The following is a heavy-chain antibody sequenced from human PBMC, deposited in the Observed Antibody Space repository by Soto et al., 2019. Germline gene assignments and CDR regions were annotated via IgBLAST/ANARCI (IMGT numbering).Heavy chain of an antibody. CDR3: ARGHSDSRGYLFDD. J-gene: IGHJ4*02. Sequence: QVQLVQSGAEVKKPGASVKVSCKASGYTFSRYGITWVRQAPGQGLEWMGWISAYNGNTNYAQKIQGRVTMTTGTSTTTAYMELRYLRPDDTAVYYCARGHSDSRGYLFDDWGQGTLVTVSS. V-gene: IGHV1-18*04. CDR1: GYTFSRYG. D-gene: IGHD3-22*01. CDR2: ISAYNGNT.